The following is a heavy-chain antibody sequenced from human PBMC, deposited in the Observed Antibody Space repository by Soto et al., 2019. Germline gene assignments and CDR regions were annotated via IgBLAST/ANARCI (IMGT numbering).Heavy chain of an antibody. CDR3: ARVPHGGGNYDILTGYSPSYGMDV. D-gene: IGHD3-9*01. CDR2: ISSSSSYT. V-gene: IGHV3-11*06. Sequence: KPGGSLRLSCAASGFTFSDYYMSWIRQAPGKGLEWVSYISSSSSYTNYADSVKGRFTISRDNAKNSLYLQMNSLRAEDTAVYYCARVPHGGGNYDILTGYSPSYGMDVWGQGTTVTVSS. CDR1: GFTFSDYY. J-gene: IGHJ6*02.